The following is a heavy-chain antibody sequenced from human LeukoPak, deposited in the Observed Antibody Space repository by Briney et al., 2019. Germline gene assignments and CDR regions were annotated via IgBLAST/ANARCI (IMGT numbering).Heavy chain of an antibody. J-gene: IGHJ4*02. Sequence: GGSLRLSCAVSGFTFSGFWMSWSRQAPGKGLEWVASINSDGSEGYYADVVKGRFTISRDNAKNSLYLQINSLRAEDTAVYYCARDTYYYDHWGQGTLVTVSS. CDR1: GFTFSGFW. V-gene: IGHV3-7*03. CDR2: INSDGSEG. CDR3: ARDTYYYDH. D-gene: IGHD3-3*01.